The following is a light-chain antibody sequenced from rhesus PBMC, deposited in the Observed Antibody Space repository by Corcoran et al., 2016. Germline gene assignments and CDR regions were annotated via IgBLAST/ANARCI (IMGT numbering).Light chain of an antibody. J-gene: IGKJ1*01. CDR2: QVS. CDR1: QSLVHSNGNTY. Sequence: DVVMTQSPLSLPITPGQPASISCRSSQSLVHSNGNTYLSWYQQKPGQPPRLLIYQVSNRYSGVPDSFSGRGAWTEFTLKSSRVEAEDVGVYYCGQGAHLWTFGQGTKVEIK. V-gene: IGKV2-64*01. CDR3: GQGAHLWT.